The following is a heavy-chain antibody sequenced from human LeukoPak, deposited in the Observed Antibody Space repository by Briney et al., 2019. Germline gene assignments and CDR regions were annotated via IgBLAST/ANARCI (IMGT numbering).Heavy chain of an antibody. D-gene: IGHD3-3*01. CDR3: ARVSTYYDFWSAPRPLYYFDY. Sequence: GASVKVSCKASGYTFTSYDINWVRQATGQGLEWMGWMNPNSGNTGYAQKFQGRVTMTRNTSISTAYMELSSLGSEDTAVYYCARVSTYYDFWSAPRPLYYFDYWGQGTLVTVSS. J-gene: IGHJ4*02. CDR2: MNPNSGNT. V-gene: IGHV1-8*01. CDR1: GYTFTSYD.